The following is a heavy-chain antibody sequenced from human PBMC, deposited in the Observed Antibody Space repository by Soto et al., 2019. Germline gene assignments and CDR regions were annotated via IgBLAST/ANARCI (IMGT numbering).Heavy chain of an antibody. J-gene: IGHJ6*02. CDR1: GYTFTSYA. Sequence: ASVKVSCKASGYTFTSYAMRWVRQAPGQRLEWMGWINAGNGNTKYSQKFQGRVTITRDTSASTAYMELSSLRSEDTAVYYCARVGVVVPAATFYYYYGMDVWGQGTTVTVSS. V-gene: IGHV1-3*01. CDR2: INAGNGNT. D-gene: IGHD2-2*01. CDR3: ARVGVVVPAATFYYYYGMDV.